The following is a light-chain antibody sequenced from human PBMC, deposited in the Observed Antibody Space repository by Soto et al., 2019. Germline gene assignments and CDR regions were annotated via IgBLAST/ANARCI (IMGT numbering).Light chain of an antibody. Sequence: EIVLTQSLGTLSLSPGERATLSCRASQSVGKNYLAWFQQKPGQAPRLLLYDASSRATGVPDRFSGSGSGTHSPLTISRLEPEDFAVYYCQQCASAPLTFGGGTKVEIK. CDR1: QSVGKNY. J-gene: IGKJ4*01. CDR3: QQCASAPLT. CDR2: DAS. V-gene: IGKV3-20*01.